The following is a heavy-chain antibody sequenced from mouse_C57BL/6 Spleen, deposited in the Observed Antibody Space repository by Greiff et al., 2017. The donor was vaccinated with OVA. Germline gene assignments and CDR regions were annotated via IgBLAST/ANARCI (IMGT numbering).Heavy chain of an antibody. CDR2: INPSNGGT. J-gene: IGHJ2*01. CDR1: GYTFTSYW. D-gene: IGHD2-5*01. V-gene: IGHV1-53*01. Sequence: VQLQQPGTELVKPGASVKLSCKASGYTFTSYWMHWVKQRPGQGLEWIGNINPSNGGTNYNEKFKSKATLTVDKSSSTAYMQLSSLTSEDSAVYYGARPSLYYSISYYFDDWGQGTTLTVSS. CDR3: ARPSLYYSISYYFDD.